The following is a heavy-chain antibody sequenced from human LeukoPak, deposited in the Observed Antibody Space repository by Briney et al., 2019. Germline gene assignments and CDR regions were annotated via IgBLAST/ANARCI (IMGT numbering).Heavy chain of an antibody. J-gene: IGHJ5*02. Sequence: GGSLRLSCAASGFTFSSYAMHWVRQAPGKGLEWVAVISYDGSNKYYADSVKGRFTISRDNSKDTLYLQMNSLRAEDTAVYYCARSGRWSGYVSDPDNWFDPWAREPWSPSPQ. D-gene: IGHD3-3*01. CDR3: ARSGRWSGYVSDPDNWFDP. CDR1: GFTFSSYA. CDR2: ISYDGSNK. V-gene: IGHV3-30-3*01.